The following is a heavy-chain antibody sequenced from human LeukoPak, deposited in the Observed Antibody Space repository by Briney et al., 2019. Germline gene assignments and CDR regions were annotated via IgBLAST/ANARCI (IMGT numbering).Heavy chain of an antibody. D-gene: IGHD2-21*02. J-gene: IGHJ4*02. V-gene: IGHV1-46*01. CDR3: ARECGGDCYSTFDY. Sequence: ASVKVSCKASGYTFTSYYMHWVRQAPGQGLEWMGIMNPSGGSTRNAQKFQGRVTMTRDTSTSTVYMELSSLRSEDTAVYYCARECGGDCYSTFDYWGQGTQVTVSS. CDR1: GYTFTSYY. CDR2: MNPSGGST.